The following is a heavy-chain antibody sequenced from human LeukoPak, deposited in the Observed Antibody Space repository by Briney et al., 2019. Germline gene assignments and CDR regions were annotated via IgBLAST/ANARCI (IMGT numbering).Heavy chain of an antibody. Sequence: PSGTLSLTCAVSGGSISSSNWWSWVRQPPGRGLEWIGEIYHSGSTNYNPSLKSRVTISVDKSKNQFSLKLSSVTAADTAVYYCARVDVMVDSGYDFSLFDYWGQGTLVTVSS. D-gene: IGHD5-12*01. CDR1: GGSISSSNW. J-gene: IGHJ4*02. CDR2: IYHSGST. V-gene: IGHV4-4*02. CDR3: ARVDVMVDSGYDFSLFDY.